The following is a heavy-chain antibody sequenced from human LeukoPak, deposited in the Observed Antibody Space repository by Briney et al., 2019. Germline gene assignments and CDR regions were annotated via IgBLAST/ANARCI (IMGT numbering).Heavy chain of an antibody. CDR3: ARSRNYDSGSYAFDI. CDR1: GFTFNSYW. D-gene: IGHD3-10*01. J-gene: IGHJ3*02. CDR2: MSSDGTIT. V-gene: IGHV3-74*01. Sequence: GGSLRLSCAASGFTFNSYWMNWVRQAPGKGLLWVSHMSSDGTITSYADSVKGRFTISRDNAKNTLYLQMNSLRAEDTAVYYCARSRNYDSGSYAFDIWGQGTMVTVPS.